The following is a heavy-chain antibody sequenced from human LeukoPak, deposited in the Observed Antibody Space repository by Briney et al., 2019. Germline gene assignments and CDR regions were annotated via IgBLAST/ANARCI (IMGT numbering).Heavy chain of an antibody. V-gene: IGHV3-21*01. Sequence: PGGSLRLSCAASGFTFSSYSMNWVRQAPGKGLEWVSSISSSSYIYYADSVKGRFTISRDNAKNSLYLQMNSLRAEDTAVYYCARDPSMVRGAHDAFDIWGQGTMVTVSS. J-gene: IGHJ3*02. CDR3: ARDPSMVRGAHDAFDI. D-gene: IGHD3-10*01. CDR2: ISSSSYI. CDR1: GFTFSSYS.